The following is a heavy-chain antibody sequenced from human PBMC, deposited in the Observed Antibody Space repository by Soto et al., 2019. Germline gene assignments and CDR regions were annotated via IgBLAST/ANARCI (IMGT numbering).Heavy chain of an antibody. CDR3: AGGCDYRYYYYAMDV. D-gene: IGHD3-16*02. CDR1: GFPFTTYS. V-gene: IGHV3-30-3*01. J-gene: IGHJ6*02. Sequence: QVQLVESGGGVVQPGRSLRLSCAASGFPFTTYSMHWVRQAPGKGLEWVAVISYDGSNKYYADSVRGRLTISRDNSRNTLYLQMNSLRAEDTAVYYCAGGCDYRYYYYAMDVWGQGTTATVSS. CDR2: ISYDGSNK.